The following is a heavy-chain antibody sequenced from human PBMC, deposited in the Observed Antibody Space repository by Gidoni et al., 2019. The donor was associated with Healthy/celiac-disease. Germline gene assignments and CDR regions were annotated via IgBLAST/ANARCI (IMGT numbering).Heavy chain of an antibody. D-gene: IGHD6-13*01. CDR3: TRHGYSSSGGQRTAEKDY. CDR1: GFPFSGPA. V-gene: IGHV3-73*02. J-gene: IGHJ4*02. CDR2: IRSKANSYAT. Sequence: EVQLVESGGGLVQPGWSLKLSCAASGFPFSGPAMPWVRQASGQGLEWVGRIRSKANSYATAYAASVKGRFTIYRDDSKNTAYLQMNSLKTEDTAVYYCTRHGYSSSGGQRTAEKDYWGQGTLVTVSS.